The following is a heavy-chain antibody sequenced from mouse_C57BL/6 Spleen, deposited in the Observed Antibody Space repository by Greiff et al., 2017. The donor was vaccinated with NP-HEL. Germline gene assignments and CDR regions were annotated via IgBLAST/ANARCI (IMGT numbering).Heavy chain of an antibody. J-gene: IGHJ2*01. D-gene: IGHD1-1*01. Sequence: VQLQESGAELVRPGTSVKVSCKASGYAFTNYLIEWVKQRPGQGLEWIGVINPGSGGTNYNEKFKGKGTLTADKSSSTAYMQLSSLTSEDSAVYFCARGHYYGSSHYFDYWGQGTTLTVSS. CDR2: INPGSGGT. V-gene: IGHV1-54*01. CDR1: GYAFTNYL. CDR3: ARGHYYGSSHYFDY.